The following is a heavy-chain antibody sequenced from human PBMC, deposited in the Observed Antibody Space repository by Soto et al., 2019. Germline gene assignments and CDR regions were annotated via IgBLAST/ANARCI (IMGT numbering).Heavy chain of an antibody. D-gene: IGHD3-3*01. CDR3: AKGKAHTMFGVDTLFDY. CDR2: ISGNGGST. J-gene: IGHJ4*02. Sequence: GGSLRLSCAASGFTFNSYAMRWVRQAPGKGLEWVSTISGNGGSTHYADSVKGRFTISRDNSKNTLYLQMNSLRAEETAVYYCAKGKAHTMFGVDTLFDYWGQGTLVTVSS. CDR1: GFTFNSYA. V-gene: IGHV3-23*01.